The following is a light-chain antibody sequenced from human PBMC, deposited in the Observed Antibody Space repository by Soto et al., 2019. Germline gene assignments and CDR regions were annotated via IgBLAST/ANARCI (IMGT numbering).Light chain of an antibody. J-gene: IGKJ4*01. V-gene: IGKV1-27*01. CDR1: QGISSN. Sequence: DIQMTQSPSSLSAAVGDRVTITCRASQGISSNVAWYQQQAGNPPKLLMYAASILQSGVPSRFSGSGSGTYFTLIITSLQPEDVATYYCQKFSSTPPLAFGGGTPVAIK. CDR2: AAS. CDR3: QKFSSTPPLA.